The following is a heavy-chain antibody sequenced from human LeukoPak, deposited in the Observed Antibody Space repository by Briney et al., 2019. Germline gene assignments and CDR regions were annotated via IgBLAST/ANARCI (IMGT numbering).Heavy chain of an antibody. D-gene: IGHD3-10*01. V-gene: IGHV7-4-1*02. J-gene: IGHJ6*03. Sequence: ASVKVSCKASGYTFTSYAMNWMRQAPGQGLEWMGWINTNTGNPTYAQGFTGRFVFSLDTSVSTAYLQISSLKAEDTAVYYCARGPLLDYYYYYYMDVWGKGTTVTVSS. CDR2: INTNTGNP. CDR3: ARGPLLDYYYYYYMDV. CDR1: GYTFTSYA.